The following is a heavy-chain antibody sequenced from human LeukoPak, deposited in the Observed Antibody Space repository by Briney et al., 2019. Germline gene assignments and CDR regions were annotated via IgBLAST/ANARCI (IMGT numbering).Heavy chain of an antibody. CDR1: GFTFSSYE. D-gene: IGHD6-19*01. CDR2: ISSSGSTI. V-gene: IGHV3-48*03. J-gene: IGHJ4*02. Sequence: GGSLRLSCAASGFTFSSYEMNWVRQAPGKGLEWVSYISSSGSTIYYADSVKGRFTISRDNAKNSLYLQMNSLRAEDTAVYYCARDGSSMAGSILSFDYWGQGTLVTVSS. CDR3: ARDGSSMAGSILSFDY.